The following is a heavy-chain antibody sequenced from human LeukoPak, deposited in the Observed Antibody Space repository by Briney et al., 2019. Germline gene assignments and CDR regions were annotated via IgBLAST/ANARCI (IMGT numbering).Heavy chain of an antibody. Sequence: GASVKVSCKASGGTFSSYAISWVRQAPGQGLEWMGGIIPIFGTANYAQKFQGRVTITTDESTSTAYMELSSLRSEDTAVYYCARSDYDFWSGYYGWFDPWGQGTLVTVSS. CDR1: GGTFSSYA. D-gene: IGHD3-3*01. V-gene: IGHV1-69*05. CDR2: IIPIFGTA. CDR3: ARSDYDFWSGYYGWFDP. J-gene: IGHJ5*02.